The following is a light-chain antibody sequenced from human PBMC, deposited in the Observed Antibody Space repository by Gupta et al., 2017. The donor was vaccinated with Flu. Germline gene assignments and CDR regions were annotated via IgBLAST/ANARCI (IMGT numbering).Light chain of an antibody. CDR1: SSNIGINF. J-gene: IGLJ1*01. CDR2: EDS. CDR3: GSWDNGLSVFV. V-gene: IGLV1-51*01. Sequence: SSNIGINFVSWYQQFPGTVPKLLIYEDSRRYPGIPDRFSASKSGTSATLGIAGLQTGDEADYYCGSWDNGLSVFVFGTGTMVTV.